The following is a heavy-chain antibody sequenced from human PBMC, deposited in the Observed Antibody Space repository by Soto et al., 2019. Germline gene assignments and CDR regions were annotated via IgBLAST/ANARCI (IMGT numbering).Heavy chain of an antibody. CDR3: AREYTAWPLAYGLDV. Sequence: GGSLRLSCVGSGFTFGTYSINWVRQAPGKGLEWVSSISSRSDIYYADSVKGRFTISRDNAKNSVSLQMNSLRAEDTAVYYCAREYTAWPLAYGLDVWGQGTTVTVSS. V-gene: IGHV3-21*01. D-gene: IGHD2-2*02. CDR1: GFTFGTYS. J-gene: IGHJ6*02. CDR2: ISSRSDI.